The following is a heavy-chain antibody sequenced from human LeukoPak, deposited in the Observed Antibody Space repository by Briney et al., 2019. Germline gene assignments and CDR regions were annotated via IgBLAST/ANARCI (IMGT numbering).Heavy chain of an antibody. J-gene: IGHJ4*02. Sequence: SETLSLTCNVSGGSMNRNYWSWIRQPPGKGLEWIGYIHYSGSTNYNPSLKSRVTITEDTSKNLFSLKLSSVTAADTAVYYCTRGTGLLPDYWGQGTLVTVSS. CDR3: TRGTGLLPDY. CDR2: IHYSGST. CDR1: GGSMNRNY. V-gene: IGHV4-59*08. D-gene: IGHD7-27*01.